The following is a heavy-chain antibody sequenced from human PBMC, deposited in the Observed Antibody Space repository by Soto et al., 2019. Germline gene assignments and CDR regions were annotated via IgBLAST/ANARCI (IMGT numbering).Heavy chain of an antibody. Sequence: QVQLQESGPGLVKPSQTLSLTCTVSGGSISSGGYYWSWIRQHPGKGLEWIGYIYYSGSTYYNPHLKSRVTVSVDTSKNQFSLKLSSVTAADTAVYYCARRNSEMALDYWGQGTLVTVSS. CDR2: IYYSGST. CDR1: GGSISSGGYY. D-gene: IGHD1-7*01. CDR3: ARRNSEMALDY. V-gene: IGHV4-31*03. J-gene: IGHJ4*02.